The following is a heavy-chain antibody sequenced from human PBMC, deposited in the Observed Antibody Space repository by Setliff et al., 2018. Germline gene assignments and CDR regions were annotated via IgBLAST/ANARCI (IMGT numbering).Heavy chain of an antibody. V-gene: IGHV4-61*09. J-gene: IGHJ4*02. CDR2: IYTSGST. D-gene: IGHD1-26*01. Sequence: SEPLSLTCTVSGGSISSGTYYWSGIRQPAGQGLEWIGHIYTSGSTNYNPSPRSRFTISVDTSKNQFPLNLSTVTAADTAVYYCARGQLFGSYWVYFDFWGQGTLVTVSS. CDR1: GGSISSGTYY. CDR3: ARGQLFGSYWVYFDF.